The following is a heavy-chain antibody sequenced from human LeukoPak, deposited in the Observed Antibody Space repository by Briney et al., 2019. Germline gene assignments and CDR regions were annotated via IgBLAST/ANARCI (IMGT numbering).Heavy chain of an antibody. V-gene: IGHV3-13*01. J-gene: IGHJ4*02. CDR2: IDTVGNT. D-gene: IGHD3-10*01. Sequence: GGSLRLSCAASGFTFSTYDMRWVPQATGKGLEWVSAIDTVGNTYYAGSVKGRFTISRENAWNSLFLQMDNLTDGDTAGYYCIRKRGGDNKSVLDSWGQGTPVT. CDR1: GFTFSTYD. CDR3: IRKRGGDNKSVLDS.